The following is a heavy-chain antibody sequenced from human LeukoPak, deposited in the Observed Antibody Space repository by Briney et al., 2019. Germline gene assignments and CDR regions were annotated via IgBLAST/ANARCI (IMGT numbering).Heavy chain of an antibody. V-gene: IGHV5-51*01. CDR2: IYPGDSDT. CDR1: GYSFTSYW. J-gene: IGHJ6*02. Sequence: GESLKISCQGSGYSFTSYWIGWVRQMPGKGLEWMGIIYPGDSDTRYSPSFQGQVTISADKSISTAYLQWSSLKASDTAMYYCARTDKTSTYYDFWSGYRGMDVWGQGTTVTVSS. D-gene: IGHD3-3*01. CDR3: ARTDKTSTYYDFWSGYRGMDV.